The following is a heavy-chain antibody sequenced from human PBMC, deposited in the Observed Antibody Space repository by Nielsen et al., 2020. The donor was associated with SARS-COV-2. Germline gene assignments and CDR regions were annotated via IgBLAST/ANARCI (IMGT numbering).Heavy chain of an antibody. CDR3: AKDQYSSSWYKSYYYYGMDV. J-gene: IGHJ6*02. CDR2: ISGSGGST. V-gene: IGHV3-23*01. D-gene: IGHD6-13*01. Sequence: WIRQPPGKGLEWVSAISGSGGSTYYADSVKGRFTTSRDNSKNTLYLQMNSLRAEDTAVYYCAKDQYSSSWYKSYYYYGMDVWGQGTTVTVSS.